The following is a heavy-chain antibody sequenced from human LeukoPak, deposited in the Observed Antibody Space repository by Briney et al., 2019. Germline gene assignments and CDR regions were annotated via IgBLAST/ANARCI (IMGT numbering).Heavy chain of an antibody. V-gene: IGHV3-30*04. CDR3: ARDRNLIAAAGLSDY. D-gene: IGHD6-13*01. CDR2: ISYDGSNK. CDR1: GFTFSSYA. J-gene: IGHJ4*02. Sequence: GGSLRLSCAASGFTFSSYAMHWVRQAPGKGLEWVAVISYDGSNKYYADSVKGRFTISRDTSKNTLYLQMNSLRAEDTAVYYCARDRNLIAAAGLSDYWGQGTLVTVPS.